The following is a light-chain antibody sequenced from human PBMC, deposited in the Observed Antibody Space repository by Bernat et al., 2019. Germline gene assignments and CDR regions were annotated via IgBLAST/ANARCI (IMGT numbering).Light chain of an antibody. V-gene: IGLV3-21*04. CDR1: NIGTKG. Sequence: SYVLSQPASVSVAPRETARITCGGNNIGTKGVHWYQQRPGQAPVLVISSQNDRPSGIPERFSGSNSGDTATLTISSGEAGDEADYYCQVWDSGTDHYVFGSGTKVTVL. J-gene: IGLJ1*01. CDR3: QVWDSGTDHYV. CDR2: SQN.